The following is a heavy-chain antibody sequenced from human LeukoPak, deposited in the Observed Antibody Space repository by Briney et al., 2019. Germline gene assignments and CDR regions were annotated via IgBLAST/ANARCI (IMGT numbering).Heavy chain of an antibody. CDR3: ARDGGGYDS. Sequence: GGSLRLSCAASGFTFSTYWMSWVRQTPGKGLEWVANIKEDGSRQYYVDSVKGRLTISRGNAKNSLYLQMNSLRVEDTAVYYCARDGGGYDSWGQGTLVTVSS. D-gene: IGHD5-24*01. J-gene: IGHJ5*01. CDR1: GFTFSTYW. CDR2: IKEDGSRQ. V-gene: IGHV3-7*01.